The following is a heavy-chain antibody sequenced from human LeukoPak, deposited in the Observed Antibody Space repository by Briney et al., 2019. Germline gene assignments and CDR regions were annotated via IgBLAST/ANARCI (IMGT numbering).Heavy chain of an antibody. D-gene: IGHD2-2*01. V-gene: IGHV3-9*01. CDR1: GVTFDDYA. CDR3: AKGHCSSTSCSFFDY. Sequence: GRSLRLSCAASGVTFDDYAMHWVRQAPGKGLEWVSGISWSSGSIDYADSVKGRFTISRDNAKNSLYLQMNSLRAEDTALYYCAKGHCSSTSCSFFDYWGQGTLVTVSS. J-gene: IGHJ4*02. CDR2: ISWSSGSI.